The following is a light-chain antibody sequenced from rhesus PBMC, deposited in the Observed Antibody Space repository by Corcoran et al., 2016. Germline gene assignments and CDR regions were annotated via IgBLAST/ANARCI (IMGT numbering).Light chain of an antibody. Sequence: DIQMTQSPSSLSASIGDRVTITCRASQGITNDLAWYQQKPGETPKLLIYEASSLQSGIPSRFSGSGSGTDFTLTISSLQSEEFATYYCQHYHSTPLTFGGGTKVEIK. J-gene: IGKJ4*01. V-gene: IGKV1-25*01. CDR1: QGITND. CDR3: QHYHSTPLT. CDR2: EAS.